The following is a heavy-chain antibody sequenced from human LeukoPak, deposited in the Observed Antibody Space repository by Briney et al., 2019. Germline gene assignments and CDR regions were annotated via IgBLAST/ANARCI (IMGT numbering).Heavy chain of an antibody. V-gene: IGHV3-23*01. J-gene: IGHJ3*02. Sequence: GGSLRLSCAASGFTFSKFPMGWVRQAPGRGLEWVSAISASGDVTFYADSLRGRFTISRDNSKSMLYLQMNGLRAEDTAIFYCAKSLFTSATGTGRAFHIWGQGTRVTVSS. CDR1: GFTFSKFP. D-gene: IGHD1-1*01. CDR2: ISASGDVT. CDR3: AKSLFTSATGTGRAFHI.